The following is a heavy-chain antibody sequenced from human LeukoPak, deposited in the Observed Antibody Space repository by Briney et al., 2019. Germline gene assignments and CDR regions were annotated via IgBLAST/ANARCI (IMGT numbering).Heavy chain of an antibody. CDR3: ARPHCSTTSCYFDY. V-gene: IGHV7-4-1*02. CDR2: INTNTGNP. CDR1: GYTFTSYA. D-gene: IGHD2-2*01. J-gene: IGHJ4*02. Sequence: ASVEVSCKASGYTFTSYAMNWVRQAPGQGLEWMGWINTNTGNPTYAQGFTGRFVFSLDTSVSTAYLQISSLKAEDTAVYYCARPHCSTTSCYFDYWGQGTLVTVSS.